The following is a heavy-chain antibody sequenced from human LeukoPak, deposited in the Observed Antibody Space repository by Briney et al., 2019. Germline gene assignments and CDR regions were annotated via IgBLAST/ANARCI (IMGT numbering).Heavy chain of an antibody. V-gene: IGHV1-46*01. CDR2: IDPSGGGT. Sequence: ASVKVSCKASGYTFTRYYMHWLRQAPGQGLEWMGIIDPSGGGTNYAQKFQGRVTMTRDTSTSTIYMELSSLRSEDTAVYYCASLGSGSSPIIDFDYWGQGSLVTVSS. J-gene: IGHJ4*02. D-gene: IGHD3-10*01. CDR3: ASLGSGSSPIIDFDY. CDR1: GYTFTRYY.